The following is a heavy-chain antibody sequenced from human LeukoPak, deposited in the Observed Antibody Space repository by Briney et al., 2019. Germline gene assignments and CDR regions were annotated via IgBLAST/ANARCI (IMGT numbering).Heavy chain of an antibody. V-gene: IGHV5-51*01. D-gene: IGHD4/OR15-4a*01. CDR2: IYPGDSDT. CDR1: GYSFTSYW. Sequence: GESLQISCKGSGYSFTSYWIGWVRQMPGKGLEWMGIIYPGDSDTRYSPSFQGQVTISADKSISTAYLQWSSLTASDTAMYDCASRARLTMKADYWGQGTLVTVSS. CDR3: ASRARLTMKADY. J-gene: IGHJ4*02.